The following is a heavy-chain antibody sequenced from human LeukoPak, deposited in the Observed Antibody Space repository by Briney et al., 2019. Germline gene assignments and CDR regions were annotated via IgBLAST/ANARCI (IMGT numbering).Heavy chain of an antibody. CDR3: ARHRDY. Sequence: SETLSLTCTVSGGSIGSTNYYWGWIRQPPGKGLEWIGSIYYSGSTYYSSSLKSRVTISVDTSKNQFSLKVSSVTAADTAVYYCARHRDYWGQGTLATVAS. CDR2: IYYSGST. J-gene: IGHJ4*02. CDR1: GGSIGSTNYY. V-gene: IGHV4-39*01.